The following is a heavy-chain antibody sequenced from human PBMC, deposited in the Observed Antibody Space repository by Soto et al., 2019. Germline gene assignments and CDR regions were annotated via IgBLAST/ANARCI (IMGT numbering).Heavy chain of an antibody. Sequence: QVQLQESGPGLVRPSETPSLTCTVSCGSISSYRWSWIRQPAGKGLEWIGRLNTYGNTHYNPSLKSRVTVSVDTSRNQFFLTLRSVTAADSAVYLCGRESGETWDYEASWGQGTPVTVSS. D-gene: IGHD1-7*01. J-gene: IGHJ5*02. CDR2: LNTYGNT. CDR1: CGSISSYR. V-gene: IGHV4-4*07. CDR3: GRESGETWDYEAS.